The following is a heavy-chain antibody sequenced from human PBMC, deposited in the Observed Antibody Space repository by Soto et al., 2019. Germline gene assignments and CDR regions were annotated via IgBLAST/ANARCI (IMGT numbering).Heavy chain of an antibody. Sequence: GPSVKVSCKASGYTFTSYGISWVRQAPGQGLEWMGWISAYNGNTNYAQKLQGRVTMTTDTSTSTAYMELRSLRSDDTAVYYCARGSNDYGDYDWFEPWCQGTLFTVSS. CDR3: ARGSNDYGDYDWFEP. D-gene: IGHD4-17*01. CDR2: ISAYNGNT. CDR1: GYTFTSYG. V-gene: IGHV1-18*01. J-gene: IGHJ5*02.